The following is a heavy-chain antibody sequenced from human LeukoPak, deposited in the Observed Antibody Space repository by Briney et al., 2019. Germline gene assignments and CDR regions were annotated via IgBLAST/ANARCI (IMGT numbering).Heavy chain of an antibody. Sequence: GASVKVSCKASGYTFTGYYMHWVRQAPGQGLEWMGWINPNSGGTNYAQKFQGRVTMTRDTSISTAYMELSRLRSDDTAVYYCARVVREYYDSSGYYPGEIDYWGQGTLVTVSS. CDR2: INPNSGGT. D-gene: IGHD3-22*01. J-gene: IGHJ4*02. CDR1: GYTFTGYY. V-gene: IGHV1-2*02. CDR3: ARVVREYYDSSGYYPGEIDY.